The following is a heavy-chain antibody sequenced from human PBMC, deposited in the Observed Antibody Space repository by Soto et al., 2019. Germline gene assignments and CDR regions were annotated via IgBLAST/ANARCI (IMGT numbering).Heavy chain of an antibody. V-gene: IGHV3-33*01. CDR3: ARDGDVNTGFGKDY. D-gene: IGHD3-16*01. Sequence: WGSLRLSCAASGFTFSNYGMHWVRQAPGKGLEWVAFIWYDGGNKYYAESAKGRFTISRDNSKNTLYLQMNSLRAEDTAVYYCARDGDVNTGFGKDYWGQGTLVTVSS. CDR2: IWYDGGNK. J-gene: IGHJ4*02. CDR1: GFTFSNYG.